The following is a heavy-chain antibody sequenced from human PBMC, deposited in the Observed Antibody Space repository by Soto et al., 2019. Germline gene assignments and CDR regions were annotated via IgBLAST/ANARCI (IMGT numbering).Heavy chain of an antibody. D-gene: IGHD6-13*01. CDR2: IIPILGIA. CDR1: GGTFSSYT. J-gene: IGHJ6*02. CDR3: ARKLAYQGATYGMDV. V-gene: IGHV1-69*02. Sequence: QVQLVQSGAEVKKPGSSVKVSCKASGGTFSSYTISWVRQAPGQGIEWMGRIIPILGIANYAQKFQGRVTITADKSTSTAYMELSSLRSEDTAVYYCARKLAYQGATYGMDVWGQGTTVTVSS.